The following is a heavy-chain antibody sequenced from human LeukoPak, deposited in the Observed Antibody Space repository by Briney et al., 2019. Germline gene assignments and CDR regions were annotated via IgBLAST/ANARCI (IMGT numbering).Heavy chain of an antibody. CDR3: ARGSYGSGSYSYYFDY. CDR1: GFTFSSYS. V-gene: IGHV3-21*01. CDR2: ISSSSSYI. D-gene: IGHD3-10*01. J-gene: IGHJ4*02. Sequence: PGGSLRLSCAASGFTFSSYSMNWVRQAPGKGLEWVSSISSSSSYIYYADSVKGRFTISRDNAKNSLYLQMNSLRAEDTAVYHCARGSYGSGSYSYYFDYWGQGTLVTVSS.